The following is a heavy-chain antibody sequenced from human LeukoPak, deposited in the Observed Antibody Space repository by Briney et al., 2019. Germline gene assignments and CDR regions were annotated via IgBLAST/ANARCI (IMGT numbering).Heavy chain of an antibody. Sequence: GGSLKISCQGFGYRFTTYWIAWVRQMPGKGLEWMGVIFPSDSDTRYSPSFQGQVTLSADKSISTAYLQWSSLEASDTAMYYCARSGYSGYEGDYWGQGTLVTVSS. V-gene: IGHV5-51*01. CDR1: GYRFTTYW. J-gene: IGHJ4*02. CDR3: ARSGYSGYEGDY. CDR2: IFPSDSDT. D-gene: IGHD5-12*01.